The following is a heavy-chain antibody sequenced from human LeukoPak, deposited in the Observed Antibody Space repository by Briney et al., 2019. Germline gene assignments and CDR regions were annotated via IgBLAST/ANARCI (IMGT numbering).Heavy chain of an antibody. V-gene: IGHV3-33*01. D-gene: IGHD6-19*01. CDR2: IWYDGSNK. Sequence: GGSLRLSCAASGFTFSSYGMHWVRQAPGKGEWWGAVIWYDGSNKYYTDSVKGRFTISRDNSKNTLYLQMNSLRAEDTAVYYCARDAGRIAVAGTDVDYWGQGTLVTVSS. CDR3: ARDAGRIAVAGTDVDY. J-gene: IGHJ4*02. CDR1: GFTFSSYG.